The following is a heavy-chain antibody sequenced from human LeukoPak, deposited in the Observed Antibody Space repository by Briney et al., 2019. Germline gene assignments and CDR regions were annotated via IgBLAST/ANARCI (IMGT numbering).Heavy chain of an antibody. J-gene: IGHJ4*02. CDR3: ARSLSTGRNYFDY. Sequence: PGGSLRLSCAASGFTFRSYSMNWVRQAPGKGLEWFSYISGSSSSIYYGDSVKGRFTISRDNAKNSLYLQMNSLRAEDTAVYYCARSLSTGRNYFDYWGQGSLVTVSS. CDR2: ISGSSSSI. V-gene: IGHV3-48*04. D-gene: IGHD1-1*01. CDR1: GFTFRSYS.